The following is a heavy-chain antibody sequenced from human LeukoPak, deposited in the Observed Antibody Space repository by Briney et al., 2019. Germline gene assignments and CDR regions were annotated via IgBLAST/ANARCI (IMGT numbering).Heavy chain of an antibody. V-gene: IGHV4-31*03. CDR2: IYNSGGT. D-gene: IGHD3-10*01. J-gene: IGHJ4*02. CDR1: GGSISSGGHY. CDR3: ATDLVRGVMGY. Sequence: SETLSPTCTVSGGSISSGGHYWSWIRQHPGKGLEWIGHIYNSGGTYYNPSLKSRVTISVDTSKNQFSLKLSSVTAADTAVYYCATDLVRGVMGYWGQGTLVTVSS.